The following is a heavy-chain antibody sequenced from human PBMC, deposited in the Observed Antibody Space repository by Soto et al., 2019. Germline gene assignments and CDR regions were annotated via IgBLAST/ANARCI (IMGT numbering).Heavy chain of an antibody. J-gene: IGHJ4*02. CDR1: GFTFSSYE. CDR2: ISSSGSTI. CDR3: AKRYDYVWGSYRPLPFDY. D-gene: IGHD3-16*02. V-gene: IGHV3-48*03. Sequence: EVQLVESGGGLVQPGGSLRLSCAASGFTFSSYEMNWVRQAPGKGLEWVSYISSSGSTIYYADSVKGRFTTSRDNAKNSLYLQMNSLRAEDTAVYYCAKRYDYVWGSYRPLPFDYWGQGTLVTVSS.